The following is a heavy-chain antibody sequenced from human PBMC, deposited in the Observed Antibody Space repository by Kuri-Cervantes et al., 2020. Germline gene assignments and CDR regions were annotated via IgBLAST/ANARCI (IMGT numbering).Heavy chain of an antibody. D-gene: IGHD1-26*01. CDR1: GGSFSGYY. J-gene: IGHJ2*01. CDR2: INHSGST. CDR3: ARELLYFDL. Sequence: SETLSLTCAVYGGSFSGYYWSWIRQPPGKGLEWIGEINHSGSTNYNPSLKSRVTISVDTSKNQFSLKLSSVTAADTAVYYCARELLYFDLWGRGTLVIVSS. V-gene: IGHV4-34*01.